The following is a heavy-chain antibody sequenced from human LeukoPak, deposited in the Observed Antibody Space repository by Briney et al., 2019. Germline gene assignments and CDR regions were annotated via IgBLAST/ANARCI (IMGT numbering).Heavy chain of an antibody. J-gene: IGHJ6*02. V-gene: IGHV1-8*01. CDR2: MNPNSGNT. D-gene: IGHD6-6*01. CDR3: ARGDMGSSGIDLCYYYGMDV. Sequence: GASVKVSCKASGYTFTSYDINWVRQATGQGLEWMGWMNPNSGNTGYAQKFQGRVTMTRNTSISTAYMELSSLRSEDTAVHYCARGDMGSSGIDLCYYYGMDVWGQGTTVTVSS. CDR1: GYTFTSYD.